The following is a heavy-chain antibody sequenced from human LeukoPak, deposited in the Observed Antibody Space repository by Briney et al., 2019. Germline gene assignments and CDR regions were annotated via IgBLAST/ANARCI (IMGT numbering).Heavy chain of an antibody. D-gene: IGHD3-22*01. CDR2: ISGSGGST. J-gene: IGHJ1*01. CDR1: GFTFSSYA. V-gene: IGHV3-23*01. CDR3: AKGESHYYDSSGYYLEYFQH. Sequence: GGSLRLSCAASGFTFSSYAMSWVRQAPGKGLEWVSAISGSGGSTYYADSVKGRFTISRDNSKNTLYLQMNSLRAEDTAVYYCAKGESHYYDSSGYYLEYFQHWGQGTLVTVSP.